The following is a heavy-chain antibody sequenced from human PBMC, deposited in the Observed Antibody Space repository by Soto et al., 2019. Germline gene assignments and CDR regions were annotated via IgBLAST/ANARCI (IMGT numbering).Heavy chain of an antibody. CDR2: LSYDGTIT. CDR1: GFTFSTYA. V-gene: IGHV3-30*03. CDR3: VGHRVRGVPVFGY. D-gene: IGHD3-10*01. J-gene: IGHJ4*02. Sequence: QVQLVESGGGVVQPGRSLRLSCAASGFTFSTYAMHWVRQAPGKGLEWVAILSYDGTITYYADSVKGRFTISRDTSKNTLYLQMNSLRAEATAVYYCVGHRVRGVPVFGYWGQGALVTVSS.